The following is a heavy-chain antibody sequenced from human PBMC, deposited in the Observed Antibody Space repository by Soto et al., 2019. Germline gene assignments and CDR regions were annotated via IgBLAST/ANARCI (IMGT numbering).Heavy chain of an antibody. CDR3: ARHTSGWHYYDY. D-gene: IGHD6-19*01. CDR2: ISGSSRYT. CDR1: GFNFSGHY. V-gene: IGHV3-11*06. J-gene: IGHJ4*02. Sequence: PWGSLLLACAASGFNFSGHYMTWIRQAPGKGLEWVSYISGSSRYTNFADSVKGRFTISRDNAKSSLYLQMNSLRAEDTAVYYCARHTSGWHYYDYWGQGTPVTVSS.